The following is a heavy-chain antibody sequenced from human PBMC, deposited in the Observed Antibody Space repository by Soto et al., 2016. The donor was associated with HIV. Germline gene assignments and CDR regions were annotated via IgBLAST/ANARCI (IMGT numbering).Heavy chain of an antibody. V-gene: IGHV3-66*01. D-gene: IGHD3-16*01. CDR1: GFTVSSTY. J-gene: IGHJ6*02. Sequence: EVQLVESGGGLVQPGGSLRLSCAVSGFTVSSTYMNWVRQAPGKGLKWVSIIYSGGSTFYADSVKGRFTISRDNSKNTLYLQINSLRAEDTAVYYCARGSYYDYGLGGRTTYGMDVWGQGTTVTVSS. CDR2: IYSGGST. CDR3: ARGSYYDYGLGGRTTYGMDV.